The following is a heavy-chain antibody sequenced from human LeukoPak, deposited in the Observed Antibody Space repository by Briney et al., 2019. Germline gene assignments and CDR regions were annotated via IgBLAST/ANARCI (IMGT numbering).Heavy chain of an antibody. CDR3: ARNGPWNYDSSGYLDY. V-gene: IGHV4-59*08. Sequence: SETLSLTCTVAGGSISSYYWSWIRQPPGKVLEWIGYIYYSWSTNYNPSLKSRVTISVDTSKNQFYLKLSSVTAADTAVYYCARNGPWNYDSSGYLDYWGQGTLVTVSS. J-gene: IGHJ4*02. CDR2: IYYSWST. D-gene: IGHD3-22*01. CDR1: GGSISSYY.